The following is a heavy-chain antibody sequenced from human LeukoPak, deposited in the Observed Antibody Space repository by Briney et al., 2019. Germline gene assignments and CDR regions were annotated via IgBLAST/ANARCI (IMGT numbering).Heavy chain of an antibody. Sequence: GRSLRLSCAASGFTFSSYGMHWVRQAPGKGLEWVAVISYDGSNRYYADSVKGRFTISRDNSKNTLYLQMNSLRAEDTAVYYCAKGIYYWGQGTLVTVSS. CDR2: ISYDGSNR. CDR3: AKGIYY. CDR1: GFTFSSYG. V-gene: IGHV3-30*18. J-gene: IGHJ4*02.